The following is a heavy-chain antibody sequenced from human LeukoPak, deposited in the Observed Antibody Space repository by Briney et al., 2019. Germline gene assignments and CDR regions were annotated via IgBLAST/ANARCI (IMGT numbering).Heavy chain of an antibody. Sequence: SSETLSLTCAVSGGSISSSSYYWGWIRQPPGKGLEWIGSIYYSGSTYYNPSLKSRVTISVDTSKNQFSLKLSSVTAADTAVYYCARQRAEQYLDYWGQGTLVTVSS. CDR3: ARQRAEQYLDY. CDR1: GGSISSSSYY. V-gene: IGHV4-39*01. CDR2: IYYSGST. J-gene: IGHJ4*02. D-gene: IGHD6-13*01.